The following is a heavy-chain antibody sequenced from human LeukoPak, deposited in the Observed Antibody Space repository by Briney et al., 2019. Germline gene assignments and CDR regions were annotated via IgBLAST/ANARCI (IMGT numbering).Heavy chain of an antibody. V-gene: IGHV3-53*01. CDR2: IYSSGMT. CDR1: GFTVSSNY. D-gene: IGHD4-17*01. CDR3: ARDLYGVSHDY. Sequence: GGSLRLSCAASGFTVSSNYMSWVRQAPGKGLEWVSVIYSSGMTYYADSVKGRFTISRDNSKNTLYLYMNSLRAEDTAVYYCARDLYGVSHDYWGQGTLVTVSS. J-gene: IGHJ4*02.